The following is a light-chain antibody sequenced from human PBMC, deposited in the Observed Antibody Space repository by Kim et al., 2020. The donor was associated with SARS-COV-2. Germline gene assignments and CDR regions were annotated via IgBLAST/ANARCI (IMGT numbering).Light chain of an antibody. V-gene: IGKV3-15*01. J-gene: IGKJ5*01. CDR2: AAS. Sequence: SPGERATLSCRASQSVTSHLAWYQQKPGQAPRLLIYAASTRATGVPARFSGSGSGTEFTLTISSLQSEDFAVYYYQQYNNWPPITFGQGTRLEIK. CDR1: QSVTSH. CDR3: QQYNNWPPIT.